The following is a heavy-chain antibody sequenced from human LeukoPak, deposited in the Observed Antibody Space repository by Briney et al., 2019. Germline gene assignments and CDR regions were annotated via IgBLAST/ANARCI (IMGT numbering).Heavy chain of an antibody. CDR2: IYHSGST. Sequence: PSETLSLTCTVSTYSISSGYYWGWIRQPPGKGLEWIGSIYHSGSTYYNPSLKSRVTISLDSSRNQFSLKLSSVTAADTAVYYCARDLFDYGGNLLWGQGTLVTVSS. CDR1: TYSISSGYY. D-gene: IGHD4-23*01. CDR3: ARDLFDYGGNLL. J-gene: IGHJ4*02. V-gene: IGHV4-38-2*02.